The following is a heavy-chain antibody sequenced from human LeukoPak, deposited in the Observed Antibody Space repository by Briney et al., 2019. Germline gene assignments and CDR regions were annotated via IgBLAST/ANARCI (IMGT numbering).Heavy chain of an antibody. CDR3: ARDGADYGGNPYYFDY. CDR1: GGSISSYY. Sequence: PSETLSLTCTVSGGSISSYYWSWIRQPPGKGLEWIGYIYYSGSTNYDPSLKSRVTISVDTSKNQSSLKLSSVTAADTAVYYCARDGADYGGNPYYFDYWGQGTLVTVSS. V-gene: IGHV4-59*01. CDR2: IYYSGST. J-gene: IGHJ4*02. D-gene: IGHD4-23*01.